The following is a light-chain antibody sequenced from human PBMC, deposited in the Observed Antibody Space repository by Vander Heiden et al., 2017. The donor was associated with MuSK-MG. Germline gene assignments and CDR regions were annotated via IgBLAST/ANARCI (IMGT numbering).Light chain of an antibody. CDR1: SSNIWAGYD. CDR2: GNS. V-gene: IGLV1-40*01. J-gene: IGLJ2*01. Sequence: QSVLTQPPSVSGAPGQRVTISCTGSSSNIWAGYDVHWYQQLPGTAHNLLIYGNSNRPSGVPDRFSGSKSGTSASLAITGLQAEEEADYYCQSYDSSLSGSVFGGGTKLTVL. CDR3: QSYDSSLSGSV.